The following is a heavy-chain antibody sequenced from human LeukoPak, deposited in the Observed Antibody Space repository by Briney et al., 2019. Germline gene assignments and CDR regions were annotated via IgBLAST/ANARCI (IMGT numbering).Heavy chain of an antibody. Sequence: KPSETLSLTCTVSGSSIKTTFYWAWFRQPPGRGLEWIGTVFHLQTVRTFSNPSLDSRVSMSLDTSQSQFYLNLTSVTAADTALYFCGRVHNVPKLLDSWGQGTLVTVSS. J-gene: IGHJ4*02. CDR3: GRVHNVPKLLDS. V-gene: IGHV4-38-2*02. D-gene: IGHD3-10*02. CDR1: GSSIKTTFY. CDR2: VFHLQTVRT.